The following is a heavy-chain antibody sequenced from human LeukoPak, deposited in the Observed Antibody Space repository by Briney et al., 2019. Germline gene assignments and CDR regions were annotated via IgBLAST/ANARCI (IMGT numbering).Heavy chain of an antibody. CDR3: ARGSRLLYFDY. D-gene: IGHD2-15*01. V-gene: IGHV3-30*03. CDR2: ISYDGSNK. Sequence: GGSLRLSCAASGFTFSSYGMYWVRQAPGKGLEWVAVISYDGSNKYYADSVKGRFTISRDNSKNTLYLQMNSLRAEDTAVYYCARGSRLLYFDYWGQGTLVTVSS. J-gene: IGHJ4*02. CDR1: GFTFSSYG.